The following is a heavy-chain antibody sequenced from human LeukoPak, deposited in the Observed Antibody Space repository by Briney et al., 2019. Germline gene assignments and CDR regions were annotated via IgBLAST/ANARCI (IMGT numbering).Heavy chain of an antibody. J-gene: IGHJ4*02. Sequence: GASVKVSCKASGYTFTSYYMHWVRQAPGQGLEWMGIINPSGGSTSYAQKFQGRVTVTRDTSTSTVYMELSSLRSEDTAVYYCAREVYGDNFDYWGQGTLVTVSS. CDR1: GYTFTSYY. CDR2: INPSGGST. V-gene: IGHV1-46*01. CDR3: AREVYGDNFDY. D-gene: IGHD4-17*01.